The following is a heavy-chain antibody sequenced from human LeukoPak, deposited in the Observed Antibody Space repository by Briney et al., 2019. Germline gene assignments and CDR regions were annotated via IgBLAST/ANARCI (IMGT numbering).Heavy chain of an antibody. CDR2: IIPIFGTA. CDR1: GGTFSSYA. CDR3: ARGTTTVAPGFDY. J-gene: IGHJ4*02. D-gene: IGHD4-23*01. V-gene: IGHV1-69*05. Sequence: SVKVSCKASGGTFSSYAISWVRQAPGQGLEWMGGIIPIFGTANYAQKFQGRVTITTDESTSTAYMELSSLRSEDTAVYYCARGTTTVAPGFDYWGQGTLVTVSS.